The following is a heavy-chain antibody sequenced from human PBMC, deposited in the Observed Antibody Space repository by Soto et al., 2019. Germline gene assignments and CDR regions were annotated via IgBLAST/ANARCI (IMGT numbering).Heavy chain of an antibody. CDR3: ARAVTIFGVVIGPYYGMDV. D-gene: IGHD3-3*01. CDR1: GGTFSSYA. V-gene: IGHV1-69*13. CDR2: IIPIFGTA. J-gene: IGHJ6*02. Sequence: AASVKVSCKASGGTFSSYAISWVRQAPGQGLEWMGGIIPIFGTANYAQKFQGRVTITADESTSTAYMELSSLRSEDTAVYYCARAVTIFGVVIGPYYGMDVWGQGTTVTVSS.